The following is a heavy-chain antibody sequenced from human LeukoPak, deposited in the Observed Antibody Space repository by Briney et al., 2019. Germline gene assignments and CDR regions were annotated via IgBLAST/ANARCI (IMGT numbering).Heavy chain of an antibody. V-gene: IGHV4-31*03. D-gene: IGHD1-7*01. Sequence: SETLSLICTVSGGSISSGGYYWSWIRQHPGKGLESIGYIYYSGSTYYNPSLKSRVTLSVDTSKNQFSLKLTSVTAADTAVYYCARDFHLTGATSRWFDPWGQGTLVTVSS. CDR3: ARDFHLTGATSRWFDP. CDR2: IYYSGST. J-gene: IGHJ5*02. CDR1: GGSISSGGYY.